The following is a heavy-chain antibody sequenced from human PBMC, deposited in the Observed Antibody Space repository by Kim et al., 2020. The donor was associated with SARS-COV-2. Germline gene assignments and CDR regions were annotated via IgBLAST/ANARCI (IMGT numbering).Heavy chain of an antibody. D-gene: IGHD1-26*01. V-gene: IGHV3-48*02. Sequence: DSVKGRFTISRDNAKNSLYLQMNSLRDEDTAVYYCARDRKGGSHYYGMDVWGQGTTVTVSS. J-gene: IGHJ6*02. CDR3: ARDRKGGSHYYGMDV.